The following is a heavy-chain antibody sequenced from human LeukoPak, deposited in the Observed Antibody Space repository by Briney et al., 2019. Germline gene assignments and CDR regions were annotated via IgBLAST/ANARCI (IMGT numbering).Heavy chain of an antibody. Sequence: PGGSLRLSCVASGFTFSNHKMNWVRQAPGKGLEWVSSISSGSQYISYGGSVKGRSTISRDNAKNSLYLLMNSLRAEDSAVYYCVRGSASSSWYDRFDFWGQGTLVIVSS. J-gene: IGHJ4*02. D-gene: IGHD6-13*01. CDR1: GFTFSNHK. CDR2: ISSGSQYI. CDR3: VRGSASSSWYDRFDF. V-gene: IGHV3-21*01.